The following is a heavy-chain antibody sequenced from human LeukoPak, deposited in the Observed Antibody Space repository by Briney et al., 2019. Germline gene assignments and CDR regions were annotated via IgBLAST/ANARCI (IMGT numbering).Heavy chain of an antibody. CDR1: GLTLSGYW. D-gene: IGHD5-18*01. CDR3: ARARGNTYGYFEY. Sequence: PGGSLRLSCAASGLTLSGYWMHWVRQAPGKRLVWVSRNGDVSSTSYADSVKGRFTISRDNAKSTLYLQMNSLRVEDTAVYYCARARGNTYGYFEYWGQGTLVTVSS. V-gene: IGHV3-74*01. CDR2: NGDVSST. J-gene: IGHJ4*02.